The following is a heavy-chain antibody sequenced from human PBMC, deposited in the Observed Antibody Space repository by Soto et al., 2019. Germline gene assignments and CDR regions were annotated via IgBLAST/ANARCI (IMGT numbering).Heavy chain of an antibody. CDR3: ARGDYYYDSSGYYCGY. CDR1: GGTFSSYA. D-gene: IGHD3-22*01. V-gene: IGHV1-69*13. Sequence: ASVKVSCKASGGTFSSYAISWVRHAPGQGLEWMGGIIPIFGTANYAQKFQGRVTITADESTSPAYMELSSLRSEDTAVYYCARGDYYYDSSGYYCGYWGQGTLVTVSS. CDR2: IIPIFGTA. J-gene: IGHJ4*02.